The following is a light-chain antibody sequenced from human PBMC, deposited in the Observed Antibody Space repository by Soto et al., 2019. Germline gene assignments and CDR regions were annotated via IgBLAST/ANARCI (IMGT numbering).Light chain of an antibody. CDR2: KAS. Sequence: DIQMTQSPSTLSASVGDRVTITCRASQSISGWLAWYPQKPGKAPKLLIYKASSLEGGVPSRFSGSGSGTEFPLTMSRLQPDDFATYYCQQYNNYGSWTFGQGTKVEIK. J-gene: IGKJ1*01. V-gene: IGKV1-5*03. CDR1: QSISGW. CDR3: QQYNNYGSWT.